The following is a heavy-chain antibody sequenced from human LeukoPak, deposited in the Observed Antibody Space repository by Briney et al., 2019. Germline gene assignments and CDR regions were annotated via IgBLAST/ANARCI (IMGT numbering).Heavy chain of an antibody. D-gene: IGHD2-2*01. Sequence: PGGSLRLSCAASGFTFSSYSMNWVRQAPGKGLEWVSSISSSSSYIYYADSVKGRFTISRDNAKNSLYLQMNSPRAEDTAVYYCARSQLLSYGMDVWGQGTTVTVSS. CDR3: ARSQLLSYGMDV. V-gene: IGHV3-21*01. CDR1: GFTFSSYS. CDR2: ISSSSSYI. J-gene: IGHJ6*02.